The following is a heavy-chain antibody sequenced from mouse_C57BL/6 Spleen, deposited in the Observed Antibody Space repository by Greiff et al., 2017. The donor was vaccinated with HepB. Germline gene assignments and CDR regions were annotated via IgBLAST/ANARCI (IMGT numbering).Heavy chain of an antibody. D-gene: IGHD1-1*01. CDR1: GFSLTSYG. CDR3: ARHRTVVAPMDY. CDR2: IWSDGST. Sequence: VQGVESGPGLVAPSQSLSITCAVSGFSLTSYGVHWVRQPPGKGLEWLVVIWSDGSTTYNSALKSRLSISKDNSKSQVFLKMNSLQTDDTAMYYCARHRTVVAPMDYWGQGTSVTVSS. V-gene: IGHV2-6-1*01. J-gene: IGHJ4*01.